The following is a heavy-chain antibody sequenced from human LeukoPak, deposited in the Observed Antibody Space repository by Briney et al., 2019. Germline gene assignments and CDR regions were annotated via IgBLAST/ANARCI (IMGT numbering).Heavy chain of an antibody. D-gene: IGHD4-17*01. V-gene: IGHV3-7*01. CDR1: GFSFSSYW. Sequence: GGSLRLSCAASGFSFSSYWMSWVRQAPGKGLEWVANIKQDGVDKYYVDSVKGRFTISGDNAKNSLYLQMNSLRAEDTAVYFCARDQPLTVSTWGYFYYYMDVWGRGTTVTVSS. CDR2: IKQDGVDK. CDR3: ARDQPLTVSTWGYFYYYMDV. J-gene: IGHJ6*03.